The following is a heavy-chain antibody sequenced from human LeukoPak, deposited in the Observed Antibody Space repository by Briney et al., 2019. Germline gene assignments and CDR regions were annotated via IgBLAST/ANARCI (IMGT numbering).Heavy chain of an antibody. J-gene: IGHJ5*02. CDR1: GYSISSGYY. V-gene: IGHV4-38-2*02. CDR3: ARVLYDSSGYWFDP. CDR2: IYHSGST. D-gene: IGHD3-22*01. Sequence: PSETLSLTCTVSGYSISSGYYWGWIRQPPGKGLEWIGSIYHSGSTYYNPSLKSRVTISVDTSKNQFSLKLSSVTAADMAVYYCARVLYDSSGYWFDPWGQGTLVTVSS.